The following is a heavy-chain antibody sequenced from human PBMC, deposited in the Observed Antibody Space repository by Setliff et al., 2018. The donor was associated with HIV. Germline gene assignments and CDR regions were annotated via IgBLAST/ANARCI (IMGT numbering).Heavy chain of an antibody. Sequence: SETLSLTCSVSGGSINSHYWSWIRQTPGEGLEWIGYVYYNGNTNNNPSLRSRVTMSVDTSKNPFYLKLSSATAADTAVDYCARHRGMPGTTWYNHYMDVWGTGATVTVSS. V-gene: IGHV4-59*08. J-gene: IGHJ6*03. CDR3: ARHRGMPGTTWYNHYMDV. D-gene: IGHD1-7*01. CDR1: GGSINSHY. CDR2: VYYNGNT.